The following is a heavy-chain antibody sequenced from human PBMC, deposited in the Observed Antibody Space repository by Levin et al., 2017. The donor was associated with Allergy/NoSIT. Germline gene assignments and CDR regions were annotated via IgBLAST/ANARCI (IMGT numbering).Heavy chain of an antibody. CDR1: GYTFTGYY. CDR3: ARERAARPDYYYDGMDV. V-gene: IGHV1-2*02. Sequence: GGSLRLSCKASGYTFTGYYMHWVRQAPGQGLEWMGWINPNSGGTNYAQKFQGRVTMTRDTSISTAYMELSRLRSDDTAVYYCARERAARPDYYYDGMDVWGQGTTVTVSS. D-gene: IGHD6-6*01. CDR2: INPNSGGT. J-gene: IGHJ6*02.